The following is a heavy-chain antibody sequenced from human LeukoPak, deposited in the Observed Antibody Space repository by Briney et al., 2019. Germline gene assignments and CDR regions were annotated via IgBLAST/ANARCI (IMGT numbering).Heavy chain of an antibody. Sequence: PSETLSLTCTVSSGSISSSSYYWGWIRQPPGKGLEWIGSIYYSGSTYYNPSLKSRVTISVDTSKNQFSLKLSSVTAADTAVYYCAKRVVVGSTPPKGWFDPWGQGTLVTVSS. D-gene: IGHD2-15*01. CDR2: IYYSGST. V-gene: IGHV4-39*01. CDR1: SGSISSSSYY. J-gene: IGHJ5*02. CDR3: AKRVVVGSTPPKGWFDP.